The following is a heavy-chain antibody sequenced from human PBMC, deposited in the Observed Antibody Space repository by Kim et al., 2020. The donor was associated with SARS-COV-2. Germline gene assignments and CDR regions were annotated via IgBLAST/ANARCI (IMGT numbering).Heavy chain of an antibody. CDR2: IYSGGST. V-gene: IGHV3-66*01. J-gene: IGHJ6*02. Sequence: GGSLRLSCAASGFTVSSNYMSWVRQAPGKGLEWVSVIYSGGSTYYADSVKGRFTISRDNSKNTLYLQMNSLRAEDTAVYYCARVESKTYYYGSGSRLENYYYYGMDVWGQGTTVTVSS. D-gene: IGHD3-10*01. CDR3: ARVESKTYYYGSGSRLENYYYYGMDV. CDR1: GFTVSSNY.